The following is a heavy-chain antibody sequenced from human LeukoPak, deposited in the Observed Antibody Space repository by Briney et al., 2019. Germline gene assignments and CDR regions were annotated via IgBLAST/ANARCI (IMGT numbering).Heavy chain of an antibody. CDR3: ARDRLDSSSWYRQAPFDY. Sequence: SETLSLTCTVSGGSISSYYWSWIRQPAGEGLEWIGRIYTSGSTNYNPSLKSRVTMSVDTSKNQFSLKLSSVTAADTAVYYCARDRLDSSSWYRQAPFDYRGQGTLVTVSA. V-gene: IGHV4-4*07. CDR1: GGSISSYY. D-gene: IGHD6-13*01. J-gene: IGHJ4*02. CDR2: IYTSGST.